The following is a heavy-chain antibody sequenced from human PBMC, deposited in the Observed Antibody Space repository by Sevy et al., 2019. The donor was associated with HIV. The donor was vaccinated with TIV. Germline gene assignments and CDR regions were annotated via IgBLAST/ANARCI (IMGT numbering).Heavy chain of an antibody. CDR1: GFTFSSYA. CDR2: ISGSGGST. D-gene: IGHD4-17*01. J-gene: IGHJ5*02. CDR3: AKADYGDYYFWFDP. Sequence: GGSLRLSCAASGFTFSSYAMSWVRQAPGKGLEWVSAISGSGGSTYYADSVKGLFTISRDNSKNTLYLQMNSLRAEDTAVYYCAKADYGDYYFWFDPWGQGTLVTVSS. V-gene: IGHV3-23*01.